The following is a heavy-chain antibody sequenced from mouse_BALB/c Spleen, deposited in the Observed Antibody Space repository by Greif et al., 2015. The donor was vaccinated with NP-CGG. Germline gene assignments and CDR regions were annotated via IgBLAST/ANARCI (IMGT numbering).Heavy chain of an antibody. J-gene: IGHJ3*01. CDR1: GFTFSSYG. CDR2: ISSGGSYT. D-gene: IGHD2-4*01. CDR3: ARPYDYDQFAY. Sequence: EVMLVESGGDLVKPGESLKLSCAASGFTFSSYGMSWVRQTPDKRLEWVATISSGGSYTYYPDSVKGRFTISRDNAKNTLYLQMSSLKSEDTAMYYCARPYDYDQFAYWGQGTLVTVSA. V-gene: IGHV5-6*01.